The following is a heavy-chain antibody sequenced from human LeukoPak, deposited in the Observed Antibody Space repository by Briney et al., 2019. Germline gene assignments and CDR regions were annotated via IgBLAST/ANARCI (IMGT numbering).Heavy chain of an antibody. J-gene: IGHJ4*02. V-gene: IGHV1-2*02. CDR2: INPNSGGT. CDR1: GYTFTGYY. D-gene: IGHD3-22*01. Sequence: ASVKVSCKASGYTFTGYYMHWVRQAPGQGLEWMGWINPNSGGTNYAQKFQGRDTMTRDTSISTAYMELSRLRSDDTAVYYCAREYYYDSSPDYWGQGTLVTVSS. CDR3: AREYYYDSSPDY.